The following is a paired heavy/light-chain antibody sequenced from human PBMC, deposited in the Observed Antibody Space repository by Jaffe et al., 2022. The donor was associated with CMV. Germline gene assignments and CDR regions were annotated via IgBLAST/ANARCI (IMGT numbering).Light chain of an antibody. V-gene: IGLV1-40*01. CDR2: GNS. CDR3: QSYDSSLSGSNV. J-gene: IGLJ1*01. Sequence: QSVLTQPPSVSGAPGQRVTISCTGSSSNIGAGYDVHWYQQLPGTAPKLLIYGNSNRPSGVPDRFSGSKSGTSASLAITGLQAEDEADYYCQSYDSSLSGSNVFGTGTKVTVL. CDR1: SSNIGAGYD.
Heavy chain of an antibody. V-gene: IGHV1-18*04. CDR1: GYTFTSYG. J-gene: IGHJ6*03. CDR2: ISAYNGNT. D-gene: IGHD3-3*01. CDR3: ARDHRPSGYMAQYYYYYYYMDV. Sequence: QVQLVQSGAEVKKPGASVKVSCKASGYTFTSYGISWVRQAPGQGLEWMGWISAYNGNTNYAQKLQGRVTMTTDTSTSTAYMELRSLRSDDTAVYYCARDHRPSGYMAQYYYYYYYMDVWGKGTTVTVSS.